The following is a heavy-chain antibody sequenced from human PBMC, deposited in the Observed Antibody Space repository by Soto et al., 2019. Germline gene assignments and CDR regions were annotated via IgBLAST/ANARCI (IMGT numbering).Heavy chain of an antibody. CDR2: VYYRGNA. Sequence: SETLSLSCSVCEDSVNSDKYYWGWIRQPPGKGLEWIGSVYYRGNAYYNPSLQTRVTISLDKSKSQFSLKLNSVTAADSAVYFCARLEGLATISYYFDFWGPGALVTVSS. D-gene: IGHD5-12*01. CDR1: EDSVNSDKYY. J-gene: IGHJ4*02. CDR3: ARLEGLATISYYFDF. V-gene: IGHV4-39*01.